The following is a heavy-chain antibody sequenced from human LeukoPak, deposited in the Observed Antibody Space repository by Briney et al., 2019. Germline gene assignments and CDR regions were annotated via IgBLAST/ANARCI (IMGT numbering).Heavy chain of an antibody. V-gene: IGHV4-59*01. D-gene: IGHD3-10*01. J-gene: IGHJ5*01. CDR1: GGSISSYY. CDR2: IYYSGST. Sequence: PSETLSLTCTVSGGSISSYYWSWIRQPPGKGLEWIGYIYYSGSTNYNPSLKSRVTISVDTSKNQFSLKLSSVTAADTAVYYCARQYMVRGVITWFDSWGQGTLVTVSS. CDR3: ARQYMVRGVITWFDS.